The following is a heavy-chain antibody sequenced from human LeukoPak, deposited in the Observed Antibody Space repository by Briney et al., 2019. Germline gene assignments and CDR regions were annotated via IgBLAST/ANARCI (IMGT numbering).Heavy chain of an antibody. J-gene: IGHJ6*03. CDR2: ISAYNGNT. CDR1: GYTFTSYG. D-gene: IGHD3-16*01. CDR3: ARDRQDGVYVWGVWYYYYMDV. Sequence: ASVKVSCKASGYTFTSYGISWVRQAPGQGLEWMGWISAYNGNTNYAQKLQGRVTMTTDTSTSTAYMELRSLRSDDTAVYYCARDRQDGVYVWGVWYYYYMDVWGKGTTVTVSS. V-gene: IGHV1-18*01.